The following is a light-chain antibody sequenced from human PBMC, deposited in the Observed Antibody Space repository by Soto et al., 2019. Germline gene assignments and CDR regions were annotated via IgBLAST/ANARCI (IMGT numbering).Light chain of an antibody. V-gene: IGKV3-15*01. J-gene: IGKJ5*01. Sequence: IVLTQSPGTLSLSPGARATLSCRASQRVSINYLVWYQQKPGQAPRLLIYGASTRATGIPARFSGSGSGTEFTLTISSLQSEDFAVYYCQQYNNWPPITFGQGTRLEIK. CDR3: QQYNNWPPIT. CDR1: QRVSINY. CDR2: GAS.